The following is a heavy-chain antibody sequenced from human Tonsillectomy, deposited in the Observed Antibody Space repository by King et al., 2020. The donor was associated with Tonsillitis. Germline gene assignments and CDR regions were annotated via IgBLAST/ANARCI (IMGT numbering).Heavy chain of an antibody. CDR2: ISSTTNYI. Sequence: EVQLVESGGGLVKPGGSLRLSCAASGFTFSTYNMNWVRQSPGKGLEWVSSISSTTNYIYYADSVKGRFTISRDNAKNSLYLQMNSLRAEDTAVYYCAGGGTSSSFENWGQGTPVTVSS. CDR1: GFTFSTYN. D-gene: IGHD6-6*01. CDR3: AGGGTSSSFEN. J-gene: IGHJ4*02. V-gene: IGHV3-21*01.